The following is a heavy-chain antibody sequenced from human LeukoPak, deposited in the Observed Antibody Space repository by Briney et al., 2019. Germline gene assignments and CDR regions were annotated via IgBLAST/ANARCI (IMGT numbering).Heavy chain of an antibody. CDR2: VYYSGST. J-gene: IGHJ4*02. CDR3: ARGRIAAAGTENVDY. CDR1: GGSISSGGYY. D-gene: IGHD6-13*01. V-gene: IGHV4-31*03. Sequence: PSETLSLTCTVSGGSISSGGYYWSWIRQHPGKGLEWIGYVYYSGSTYCNPSLKSRVTISVDTSKNQFSLKLSSATAADTAVYYCARGRIAAAGTENVDYWGQGTLVTVSS.